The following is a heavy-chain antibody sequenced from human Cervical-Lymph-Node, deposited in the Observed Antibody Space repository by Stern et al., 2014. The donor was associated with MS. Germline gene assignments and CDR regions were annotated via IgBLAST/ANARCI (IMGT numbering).Heavy chain of an antibody. CDR3: ARHRPQRIARGQAGGAFDI. CDR1: GDSIRTRNLY. Sequence: QVQLQESGPGLVKASETLSLACLVSGDSIRTRNLYWGWIRQPPGKGLEGIVSIHYSGSTYYKPSLRSRVNAPVDTSKNQFSLRLSSVTAADTAVYYCARHRPQRIARGQAGGAFDIWGQGTMVTVSS. CDR2: IHYSGST. D-gene: IGHD6-13*01. J-gene: IGHJ3*02. V-gene: IGHV4-39*01.